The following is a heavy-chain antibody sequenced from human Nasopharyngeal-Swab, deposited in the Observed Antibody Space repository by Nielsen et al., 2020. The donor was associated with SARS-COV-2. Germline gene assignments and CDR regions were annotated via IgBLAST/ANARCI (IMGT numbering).Heavy chain of an antibody. V-gene: IGHV3-9*01. D-gene: IGHD3-22*01. CDR3: AKDATRMIVVVITVLAFDI. CDR1: GFTFDDYA. J-gene: IGHJ3*02. CDR2: ISWNSGSI. Sequence: SLKISCAASGFTFDDYAMHWVRQAPGKGLEWVSGISWNSGSIGYADSVKGRFTISRDNSKNTLYLQMNSLRAEDTAVYYCAKDATRMIVVVITVLAFDIWGQGTMVTVSS.